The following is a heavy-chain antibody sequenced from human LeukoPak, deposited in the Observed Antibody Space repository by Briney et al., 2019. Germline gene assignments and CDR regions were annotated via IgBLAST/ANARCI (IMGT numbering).Heavy chain of an antibody. V-gene: IGHV3-30*02. J-gene: IGHJ4*02. CDR2: IRYDGSIK. CDR3: AKDSGVGATLDY. CDR1: GFTFSNYD. D-gene: IGHD1-26*01. Sequence: PGGSLRLSCAASGFTFSNYDMHWVRQAPGKGLEWLAFIRYDGSIKYYADSVKGRLTISRDNSRTTLYLQIDGLRAEDTAVYYCAKDSGVGATLDYWGQGTLVTVSS.